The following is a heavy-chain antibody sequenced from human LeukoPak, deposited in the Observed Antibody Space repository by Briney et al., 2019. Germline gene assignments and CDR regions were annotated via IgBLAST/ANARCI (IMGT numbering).Heavy chain of an antibody. Sequence: GESLKISCKGSGYSFTSYWIGWVRQMPGKGLEWMGIIYPGDSDTRYSPSFQGQVTISADKSISTAYLQWSSLKASDTAMYYCARDLRLGYSGSYYYAFDIWGQGTMVTVSS. V-gene: IGHV5-51*01. CDR3: ARDLRLGYSGSYYYAFDI. CDR2: IYPGDSDT. CDR1: GYSFTSYW. D-gene: IGHD1-26*01. J-gene: IGHJ3*02.